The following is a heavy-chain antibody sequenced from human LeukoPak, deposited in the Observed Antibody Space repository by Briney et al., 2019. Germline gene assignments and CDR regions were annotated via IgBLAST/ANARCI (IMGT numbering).Heavy chain of an antibody. J-gene: IGHJ6*03. CDR2: ISAYNGNT. CDR1: GYTFTSYG. CDR3: ARGPKRSYYYYMDV. Sequence: GASVKVSCKASGYTFTSYGISWVRQALGQGLEWMGWISAYNGNTNYAQKLQGRVTMTTDTSTSTAYMELRSLRSDDTAVYYCARGPKRSYYYYMDVWGKGTTVTVSS. V-gene: IGHV1-18*01.